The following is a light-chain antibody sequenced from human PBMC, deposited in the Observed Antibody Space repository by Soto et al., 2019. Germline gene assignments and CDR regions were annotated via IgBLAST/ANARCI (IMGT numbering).Light chain of an antibody. V-gene: IGLV2-23*02. CDR2: EVS. CDR1: SSEVGSYNL. CDR3: CSYAGSHYV. J-gene: IGLJ1*01. Sequence: QSVLTQPASVSGSPGQSITISCTGTSSEVGSYNLVSWYQQHPGKAPKLMIYEVSKRPSGVSNRFSGSKSGNTASLTISGLQADDEADYYCCSYAGSHYVFGTGTKVTVL.